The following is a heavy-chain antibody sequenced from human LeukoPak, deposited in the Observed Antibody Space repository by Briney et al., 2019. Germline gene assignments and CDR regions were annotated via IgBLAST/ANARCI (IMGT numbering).Heavy chain of an antibody. CDR2: IYYSGST. J-gene: IGHJ4*02. Sequence: SETLSLTCTVSGGSISSYYWSWIRQPPGKGLEWIGYIYYSGSTNYNPSLKSRVTISVDTSKNQFPLKLSSVTAADTAVYYCARGVASLYYYDSSGYYSSFDYWGQGTLVTVSS. V-gene: IGHV4-59*01. D-gene: IGHD3-22*01. CDR3: ARGVASLYYYDSSGYYSSFDY. CDR1: GGSISSYY.